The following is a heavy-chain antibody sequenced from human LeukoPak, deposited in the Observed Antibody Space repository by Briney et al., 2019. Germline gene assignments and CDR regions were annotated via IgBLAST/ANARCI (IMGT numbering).Heavy chain of an antibody. CDR1: GYTFTGYY. V-gene: IGHV1-2*06. CDR3: ARDRFGVAARPVGNDY. D-gene: IGHD6-6*01. CDR2: INPNSGGT. J-gene: IGHJ4*02. Sequence: ASVKVSCKASGYTFTGYYMHWVRQAPGQGLEWMGRINPNSGGTNYAQKFQGRVTMTRDTSISTAYMELSRLRSDDTAVYYCARDRFGVAARPVGNDYWGQGTLVIVSS.